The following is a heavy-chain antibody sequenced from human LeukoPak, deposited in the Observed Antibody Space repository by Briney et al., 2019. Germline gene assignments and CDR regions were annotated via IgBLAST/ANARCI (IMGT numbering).Heavy chain of an antibody. V-gene: IGHV1-2*02. CDR1: GYSFTGYY. D-gene: IGHD4-17*01. Sequence: ASVNVSCKASGYSFTGYYMHWVRQAPGQGLEWMGWINPITGGTSYAQKLQGRVTMTRDTSISTAYMELSRLICDDTAVYFCARDSGDYVPFDYWGQGTLVTVSS. CDR3: ARDSGDYVPFDY. J-gene: IGHJ4*02. CDR2: INPITGGT.